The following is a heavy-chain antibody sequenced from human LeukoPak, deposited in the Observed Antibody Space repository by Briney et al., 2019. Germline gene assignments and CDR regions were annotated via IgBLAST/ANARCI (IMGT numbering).Heavy chain of an antibody. J-gene: IGHJ4*02. V-gene: IGHV3-23*01. CDR1: GFTFSSYG. CDR2: ISARGGST. Sequence: GGSLRLSCAASGFTFSSYGMNWVRQAPGKGLEWVSAISARGGSTYYADSVKGRFTIARDNSKNTLYLQMNSLRAEDTAVYYCTRDPRRLDYWGQGTLVTVSS. CDR3: TRDPRRLDY.